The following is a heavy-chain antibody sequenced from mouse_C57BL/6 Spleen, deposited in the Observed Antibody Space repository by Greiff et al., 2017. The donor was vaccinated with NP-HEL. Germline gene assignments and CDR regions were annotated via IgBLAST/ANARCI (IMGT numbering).Heavy chain of an antibody. J-gene: IGHJ2*01. CDR1: GYTFTSYW. CDR2: IDPSGSYP. D-gene: IGHD1-1*01. CDR3: ARWGTTVADY. V-gene: IGHV1-59*01. Sequence: QVLLQQPGAELVRPGTSVKLSCKASGYTFTSYWMHWVKQRPGQGLEWIGVIDPSGSYPNYNQNFKGQATLPIDTASSTAYMQFSSLTSEYTAVYYSARWGTTVADYWGQGTTRTVSS.